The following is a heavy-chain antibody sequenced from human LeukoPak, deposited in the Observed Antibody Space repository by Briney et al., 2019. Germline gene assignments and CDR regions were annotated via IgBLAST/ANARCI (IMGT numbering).Heavy chain of an antibody. CDR1: GFTLSSYA. J-gene: IGHJ4*02. CDR2: ISYDGSNK. V-gene: IGHV3-30-3*01. D-gene: IGHD1-26*01. CDR3: AASPYSGSYPPSDY. Sequence: GGSLRLSCAVSGFTLSSYAMHWVRQAPGKGLEWVAVISYDGSNKYYADSVKGRFTISRDNSKNTLYLQMNSLRAEDTAVYYCAASPYSGSYPPSDYWGQGTLVTVSS.